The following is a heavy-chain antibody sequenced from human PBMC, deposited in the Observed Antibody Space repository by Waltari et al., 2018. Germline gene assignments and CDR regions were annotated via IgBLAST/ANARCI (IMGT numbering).Heavy chain of an antibody. Sequence: EVQLVESGGGLVQPGGSLRLSCAASGFTFSSHWMYWFRQTPGKGLVWVSGIKSDGSSTSDADSVKGRVTISRDNAKNTLYLQMNSLRAEDTAVYYCVRDSSGTYWGQGTQVTVSS. V-gene: IGHV3-74*01. CDR2: IKSDGSST. CDR1: GFTFSSHW. D-gene: IGHD3-22*01. CDR3: VRDSSGTY. J-gene: IGHJ4*02.